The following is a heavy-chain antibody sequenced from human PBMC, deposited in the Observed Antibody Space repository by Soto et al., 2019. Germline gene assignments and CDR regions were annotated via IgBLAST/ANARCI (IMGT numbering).Heavy chain of an antibody. V-gene: IGHV4-39*01. CDR2: IYYSGST. Sequence: SETLSLTCTVSGGSISSSSYYWGWIRQPPGKGLEWIGRIYYSGSTYYNPSLKSQVTISVDTSKYQFSLRLSSVTAADTAVYYCASRGRDIVVVPAATHPGWFDPWGQGTLVTVSS. CDR3: ASRGRDIVVVPAATHPGWFDP. D-gene: IGHD2-2*01. J-gene: IGHJ5*02. CDR1: GGSISSSSYY.